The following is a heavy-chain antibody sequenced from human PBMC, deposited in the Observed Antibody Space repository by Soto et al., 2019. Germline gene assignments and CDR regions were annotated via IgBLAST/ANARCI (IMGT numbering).Heavy chain of an antibody. J-gene: IGHJ5*02. CDR3: ARPQGGTDWLDP. CDR2: IDPSDSYT. CDR1: GYSFTSYW. V-gene: IGHV5-10-1*01. D-gene: IGHD1-7*01. Sequence: PGESLKISCKASGYSFTSYWIIWVRQMPGRGLEWMGRIDPSDSYTDYNPAFQGHIIISSDKSTSTVYLQLTTLKASDNGMYYCARPQGGTDWLDPWGQGTRVTVSS.